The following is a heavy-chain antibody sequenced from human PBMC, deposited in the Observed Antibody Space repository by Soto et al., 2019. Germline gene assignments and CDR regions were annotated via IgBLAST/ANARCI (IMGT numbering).Heavy chain of an antibody. CDR2: IYHSGRT. CDR1: GGSISSGGYS. J-gene: IGHJ5*02. Sequence: QLQLQESGSGLVKPSQTLSLTCAVSGGSISSGGYSWSWIRQPPGKGLEWIGYIYHSGRTYYNPSLKCRVTISVDRSKNQCSLTLSSVTAADTAVYYCARAPLIDQGWFDPWGPGSMVTVSS. V-gene: IGHV4-30-2*01. CDR3: ARAPLIDQGWFDP. D-gene: IGHD3-22*01.